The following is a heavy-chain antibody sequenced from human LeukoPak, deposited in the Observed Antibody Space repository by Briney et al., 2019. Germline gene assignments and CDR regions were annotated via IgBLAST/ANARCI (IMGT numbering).Heavy chain of an antibody. Sequence: PGGSLRLSCAASGFTFSSYGMHWVRQAPGKGLEWVAFIRYDGSNKYYADSVKGRFTISRDNSKNTLYLQMNSLRAEDTAVYYCARGGCSGGSCYSGTRLRYWFDPWGQGTLVTVSS. CDR2: IRYDGSNK. CDR1: GFTFSSYG. J-gene: IGHJ5*02. D-gene: IGHD2-15*01. V-gene: IGHV3-30*02. CDR3: ARGGCSGGSCYSGTRLRYWFDP.